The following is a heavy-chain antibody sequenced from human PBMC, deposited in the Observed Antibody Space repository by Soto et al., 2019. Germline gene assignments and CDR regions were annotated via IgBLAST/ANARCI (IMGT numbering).Heavy chain of an antibody. CDR3: STDSHLSSVFVRHDN. V-gene: IGHV3-15*07. CDR1: GFTISDTW. J-gene: IGHJ4*01. D-gene: IGHD3-10*01. CDR2: IKSIRDGGTT. Sequence: PGGSLRLSCAASGFTISDTWINWVRQAPGIELEWVSRIKSIRDGGTTDFAAPVKGRFAISRDDSENTVHMQINSLKSEDTAVYYCSTDSHLSSVFVRHDNWGQGTVVTVSS.